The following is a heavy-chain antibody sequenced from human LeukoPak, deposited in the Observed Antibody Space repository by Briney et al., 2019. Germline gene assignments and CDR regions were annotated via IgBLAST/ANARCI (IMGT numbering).Heavy chain of an antibody. Sequence: SVKVSCKASGGTFSSYAISWVRQAPGQGLEWIGGIIPIFGTANYAQKFQGRVTITTTDSTRTAYTERSSLRSEDTAVYYCARVSPASLYYYGSGSYYAWFDSWGQGTLVTVSS. CDR3: ARVSPASLYYYGSGSYYAWFDS. CDR1: GGTFSSYA. D-gene: IGHD3-10*01. CDR2: IIPIFGTA. V-gene: IGHV1-69*05. J-gene: IGHJ5*01.